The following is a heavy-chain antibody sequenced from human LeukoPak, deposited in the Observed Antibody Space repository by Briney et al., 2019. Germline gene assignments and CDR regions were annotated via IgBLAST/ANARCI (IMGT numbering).Heavy chain of an antibody. Sequence: SETLSLTCAVYGGSFSGYYWSWIRQPPGKGLEWIGEINHSGSTNYNPSLKSRVTISVDTSKNQFSLKPSSVTAADTAVYYCARVREQLYFDYWGQGTLVTVSS. D-gene: IGHD6-13*01. J-gene: IGHJ4*02. CDR1: GGSFSGYY. V-gene: IGHV4-34*01. CDR2: INHSGST. CDR3: ARVREQLYFDY.